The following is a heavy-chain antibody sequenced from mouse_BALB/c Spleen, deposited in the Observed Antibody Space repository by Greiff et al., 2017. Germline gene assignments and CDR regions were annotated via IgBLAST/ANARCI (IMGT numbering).Heavy chain of an antibody. J-gene: IGHJ2*01. D-gene: IGHD1-2*01. Sequence: VQLQQSGAELVRPGSSVKISCKASGYAFSSYWMNWVKQRPGQGLEWIGQIYPGDGDTNYNGKFKGKATLTADKSSSTAYMQLSSLTSEDSAVYFCAREGVYYGYAGYFDYWGQGTTLTVSS. CDR1: GYAFSSYW. CDR2: IYPGDGDT. CDR3: AREGVYYGYAGYFDY. V-gene: IGHV1-80*01.